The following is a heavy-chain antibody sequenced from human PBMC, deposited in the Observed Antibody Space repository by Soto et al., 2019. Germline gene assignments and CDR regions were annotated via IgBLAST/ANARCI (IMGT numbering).Heavy chain of an antibody. CDR2: ISRDGGTK. V-gene: IGHV3-30*03. D-gene: IGHD2-8*02. CDR1: GFTVSTYG. CDR3: TGEVASGY. Sequence: GGSLRLSCVVSGFTVSTYGMHWVRQAPGKGLEWVAVISRDGGTKYYADSVKGRFTISRDNSRNTLFLEMNSLRGDDMAVYYCTGEVASGYWGQGTLVTV. J-gene: IGHJ4*02.